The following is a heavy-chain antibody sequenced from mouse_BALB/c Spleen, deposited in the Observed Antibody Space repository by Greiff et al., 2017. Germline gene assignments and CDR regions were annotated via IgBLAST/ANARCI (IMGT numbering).Heavy chain of an antibody. Sequence: EVQVVESGGGLVQPGGSRKLSCAASGFTFSSFGMHWVRQAPEKGLEWVAYISSGSSTIYYADTVKGRFTISRDNPKNTLFLQMTSLRSEDTAMYYCARNYGNYVFAYWGQGTLVTVSA. CDR1: GFTFSSFG. CDR2: ISSGSSTI. D-gene: IGHD2-1*01. CDR3: ARNYGNYVFAY. V-gene: IGHV5-17*02. J-gene: IGHJ3*01.